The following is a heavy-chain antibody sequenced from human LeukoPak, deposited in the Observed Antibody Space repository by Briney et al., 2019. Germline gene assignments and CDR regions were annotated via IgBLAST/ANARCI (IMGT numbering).Heavy chain of an antibody. D-gene: IGHD3-22*01. CDR2: IYGSGGT. Sequence: SETLSLTCTVSGGSISSYYWSWIRQPAGKGLEWIGRIYGSGGTNYNSSLKSRVTMSADTSKNQFSLKLSSVTAADTAVYYCARGRQDVTMIVVVMTAVSYYLDVWGKGTTVTVS. V-gene: IGHV4-4*07. J-gene: IGHJ6*03. CDR1: GGSISSYY. CDR3: ARGRQDVTMIVVVMTAVSYYLDV.